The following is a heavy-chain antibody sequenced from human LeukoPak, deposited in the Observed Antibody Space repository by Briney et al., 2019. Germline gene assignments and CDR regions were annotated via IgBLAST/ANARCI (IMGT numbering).Heavy chain of an antibody. J-gene: IGHJ4*02. CDR2: VYTSGST. CDR1: GGSISSYY. D-gene: IGHD6-6*01. CDR3: ARQDPIAARPLDY. Sequence: SETLSLTCTVSGGSISSYYWNWIRQPAGKGLEWIGRVYTSGSTNYNPSLKSRVTMSVDTSKNQFSLKVSSVAAADTAIYYCARQDPIAARPLDYWGQGTLVTVSS. V-gene: IGHV4-4*07.